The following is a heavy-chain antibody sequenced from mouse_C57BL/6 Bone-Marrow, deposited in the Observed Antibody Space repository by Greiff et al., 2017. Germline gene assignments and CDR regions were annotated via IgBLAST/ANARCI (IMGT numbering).Heavy chain of an antibody. CDR1: GYTFTSYW. Sequence: QVQLQQPGAELVMPGASVKLSCKASGYTFTSYWMHWVKQRPGQGLEWIGEIDPSDSYTNYNQKFKGKSTLTVDKSSSTAYRQLSSLTSEDSAVYSCARFGSSADYWGQGTTLTVSS. CDR3: ARFGSSADY. D-gene: IGHD1-1*01. J-gene: IGHJ2*01. CDR2: IDPSDSYT. V-gene: IGHV1-69*01.